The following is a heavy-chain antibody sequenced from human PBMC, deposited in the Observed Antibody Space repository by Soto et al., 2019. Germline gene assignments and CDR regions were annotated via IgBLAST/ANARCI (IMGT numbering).Heavy chain of an antibody. CDR1: GDAISSDC. J-gene: IGHJ5*02. D-gene: IGHD1-26*01. Sequence: QVQLQEPSPGLVKPSESLSLTCTVSGDAISSDCWTWIRQPPGKGLEWIGNIYYSGSTDYNPSLQSRVSTSVDASRNQVFLSLTSVPAADTALYYCARIRIVNGRWYVDPWGQGALVTVSS. CDR3: ARIRIVNGRWYVDP. CDR2: IYYSGST. V-gene: IGHV4-59*01.